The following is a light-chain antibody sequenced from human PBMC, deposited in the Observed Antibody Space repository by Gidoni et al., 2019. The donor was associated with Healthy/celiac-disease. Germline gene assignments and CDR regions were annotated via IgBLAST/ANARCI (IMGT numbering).Light chain of an antibody. V-gene: IGLV3-1*01. CDR2: QDG. Sequence: SYELTQPPSVSVSPGQTASITCSGDKLEDKYACWYQQKPGQSPVLVIYQDGKRPSGLPERFSGSNSGNTATLTIRGAQAMDEADYYCQAWDSSIWVFGGGTRLTVL. J-gene: IGLJ3*02. CDR1: KLEDKY. CDR3: QAWDSSIWV.